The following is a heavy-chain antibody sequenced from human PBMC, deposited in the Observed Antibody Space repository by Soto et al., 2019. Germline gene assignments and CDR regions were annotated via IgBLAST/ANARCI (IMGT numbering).Heavy chain of an antibody. D-gene: IGHD3-10*01. CDR2: ITNNGGST. Sequence: PGGSLRLSCSASGFTFSNYAIHWVRQAPGKGLEYVAAITNNGGSTKYADSVKGRFTISRDNAKNTLYLQMNSLRAEDTAVYYCVKAAARGDYWGQGTLVTVSS. V-gene: IGHV3-64D*06. CDR1: GFTFSNYA. CDR3: VKAAARGDY. J-gene: IGHJ4*02.